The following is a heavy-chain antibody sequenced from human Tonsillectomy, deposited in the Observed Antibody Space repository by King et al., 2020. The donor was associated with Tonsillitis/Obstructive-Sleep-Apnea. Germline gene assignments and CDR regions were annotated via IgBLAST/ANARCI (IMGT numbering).Heavy chain of an antibody. J-gene: IGHJ5*02. CDR1: GYRFTNYW. V-gene: IGHV5-10-1*03. CDR3: VRLDCSSMSCYGGAWFDP. Sequence: VQLVESGAEVKKPGESLRISCKGSGYRFTNYWISWVRQMPGKGLEWMGRIDPSDSYTNYSPSFQGHVTISADKSISTAYLQWSSLKASDTAMYYCVRLDCSSMSCYGGAWFDPWGQGTLVTVSS. D-gene: IGHD2-2*01. CDR2: IDPSDSYT.